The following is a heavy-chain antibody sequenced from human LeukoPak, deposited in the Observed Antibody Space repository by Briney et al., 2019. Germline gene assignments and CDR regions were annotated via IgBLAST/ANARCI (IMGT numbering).Heavy chain of an antibody. D-gene: IGHD5-12*01. V-gene: IGHV3-30*18. CDR1: GFTFSSYG. CDR3: AKGCGYSGYDCFDI. J-gene: IGHJ3*02. CDR2: ISYDGSNK. Sequence: GGSLRLSCAASGFTFSSYGMHWVRQAPGKGLEWVAVISYDGSNKYYADSVKGRFTISRDNAKNSLYLQMNSLRAEDMALYYCAKGCGYSGYDCFDIWGQGTMVTVSS.